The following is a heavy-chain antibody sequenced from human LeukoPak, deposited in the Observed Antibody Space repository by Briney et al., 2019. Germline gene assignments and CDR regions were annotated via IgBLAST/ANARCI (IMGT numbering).Heavy chain of an antibody. CDR1: GGSISSYY. J-gene: IGHJ4*02. Sequence: PSETLSLTCTVSGGSISSYYWSWIRQPPGKGLEWIGYIYYSGSTNYNPSLKSRVTISVDTSKNQFSLKLSSVTAADTAVYYCSRFRYFDWPPGLDYWGQGTLVTVSS. CDR3: SRFRYFDWPPGLDY. CDR2: IYYSGST. V-gene: IGHV4-59*08. D-gene: IGHD3-9*01.